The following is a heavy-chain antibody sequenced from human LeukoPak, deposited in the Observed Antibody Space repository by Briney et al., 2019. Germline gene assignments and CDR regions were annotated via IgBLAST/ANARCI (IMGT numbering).Heavy chain of an antibody. Sequence: GGSLRLSCAASGFTFSSYGMHWVRQAPGKGLEWVAVISYDGSNKYYADSVKGRFTISRDNAKNSLYLQMNSLRAEDTALYYCARYATVAAHRDFDYWGQGTLVTVSS. CDR2: ISYDGSNK. D-gene: IGHD6-19*01. J-gene: IGHJ4*02. CDR3: ARYATVAAHRDFDY. CDR1: GFTFSSYG. V-gene: IGHV3-30*03.